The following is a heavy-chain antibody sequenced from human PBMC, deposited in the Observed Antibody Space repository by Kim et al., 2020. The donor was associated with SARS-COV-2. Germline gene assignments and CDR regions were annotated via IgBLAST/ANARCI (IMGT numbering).Heavy chain of an antibody. V-gene: IGHV1-69*02. CDR1: GGTFSSYT. Sequence: SVKVSCKASGGTFSSYTISWVRQAPGQRLEWMGRIIPILGIPNYAQKFQGRVTITADKSTSTAYLELSSLRSEDTAVYYCAYNHPFDYWGQGTLVTVSS. J-gene: IGHJ4*02. CDR2: IIPILGIP. CDR3: AYNHPFDY. D-gene: IGHD1-1*01.